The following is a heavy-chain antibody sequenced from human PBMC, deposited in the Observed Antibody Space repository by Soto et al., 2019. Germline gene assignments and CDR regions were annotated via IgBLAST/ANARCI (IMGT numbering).Heavy chain of an antibody. CDR3: ARGAYYDTSGYYPGWFDP. D-gene: IGHD3-22*01. CDR1: GGSFNAYY. CDR2: INHSGSI. Sequence: PSETLSLTXVVYGGSFNAYYWSWIRQPPGKGLEWIGEINHSGSINYNPSLKSRVTISVDTSKNQFSLKLSSVTAADTAVYYCARGAYYDTSGYYPGWFDPWGQGTLVTVSS. J-gene: IGHJ5*02. V-gene: IGHV4-34*01.